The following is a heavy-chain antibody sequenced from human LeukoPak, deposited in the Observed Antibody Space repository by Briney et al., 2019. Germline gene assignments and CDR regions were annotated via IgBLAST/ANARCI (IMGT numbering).Heavy chain of an antibody. CDR1: GYTFTGYY. J-gene: IGHJ5*02. Sequence: ASVKVSCKASGYTFTGYYMHWVRQAPGQGLEWMGWINPNSGGTNYAQKFQGRVTMTRNTSISTAYMELSSLRSEDTAVYYCARTGYSSSWYGAGRYWFDPWGQGTLVTVSS. CDR2: INPNSGGT. CDR3: ARTGYSSSWYGAGRYWFDP. D-gene: IGHD6-13*01. V-gene: IGHV1-2*02.